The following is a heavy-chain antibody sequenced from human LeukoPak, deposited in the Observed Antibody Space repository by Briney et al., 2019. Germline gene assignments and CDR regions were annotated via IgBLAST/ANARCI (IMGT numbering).Heavy chain of an antibody. Sequence: GGSLRLSCAASGFTFSSYAMHWVRQAPGKGLEWVAVISYDGSNKYYADPVKGRFTISRDNSKNTLYLQMNSLRAEDTAVYYCARVGGATYYYDSSGCIDIWGQGTMVTVSS. J-gene: IGHJ3*02. D-gene: IGHD3-22*01. CDR1: GFTFSSYA. V-gene: IGHV3-30-3*01. CDR2: ISYDGSNK. CDR3: ARVGGATYYYDSSGCIDI.